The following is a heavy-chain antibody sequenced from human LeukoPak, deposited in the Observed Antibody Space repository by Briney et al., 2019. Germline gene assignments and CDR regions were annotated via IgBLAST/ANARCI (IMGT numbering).Heavy chain of an antibody. Sequence: GGSLRLSCTASGFTFSSYAMTWVRQAPGKGLEWGSSMSSGGTYLYYADSVRGRFTISRDNAKNSLYLVMKSLRAEDTATSFCARDRPTGASRLFVVQWGQGTLVSVSS. CDR2: MSSGGTYL. CDR3: ARDRPTGASRLFVVQ. V-gene: IGHV3-21*04. CDR1: GFTFSSYA. D-gene: IGHD2-15*01. J-gene: IGHJ4*02.